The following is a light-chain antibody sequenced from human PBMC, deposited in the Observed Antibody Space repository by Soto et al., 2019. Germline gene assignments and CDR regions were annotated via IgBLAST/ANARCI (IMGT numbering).Light chain of an antibody. Sequence: EIVLTQSQGTLSLSPGKRATLSCLASQSVSNFLAWYQQKPGQAPRLLIYDTSNRATGIPARFSGSGSGTEFTLTISSLQPEDFATYYCQHADSFPLITFGQGTRLEIK. CDR1: QSVSNF. J-gene: IGKJ5*01. CDR3: QHADSFPLIT. CDR2: DTS. V-gene: IGKV3-11*01.